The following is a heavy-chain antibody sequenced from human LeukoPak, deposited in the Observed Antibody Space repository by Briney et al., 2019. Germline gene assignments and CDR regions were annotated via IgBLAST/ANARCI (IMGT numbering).Heavy chain of an antibody. D-gene: IGHD3/OR15-3a*01. Sequence: GGSLRLSCAASGFTFSRHWMSWVRQAPGKGLEWVANIKQDGSEKYYVDSVKGRFTISRDNAKNSLYLQMNSLRAEDTAVYFCAREDFWTGYYTGMEFDYWGQGTLDTASS. CDR3: AREDFWTGYYTGMEFDY. J-gene: IGHJ4*02. CDR2: IKQDGSEK. V-gene: IGHV3-7*01. CDR1: GFTFSRHW.